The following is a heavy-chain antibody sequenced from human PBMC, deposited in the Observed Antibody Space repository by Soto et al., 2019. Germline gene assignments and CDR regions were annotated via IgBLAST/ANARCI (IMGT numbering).Heavy chain of an antibody. CDR2: ISAYNGNT. CDR3: ARDVLIVPAAMGFDY. D-gene: IGHD2-2*01. CDR1: GYTFTSYG. Sequence: ASVKVSCKASGYTFTSYGTSWVRQAPGQGLEWMGWISAYNGNTNYAQKLQGRVTMTTDTSTSTAYMELRSLRSDDTAVYYCARDVLIVPAAMGFDYWGQGTLVTVSS. J-gene: IGHJ4*02. V-gene: IGHV1-18*04.